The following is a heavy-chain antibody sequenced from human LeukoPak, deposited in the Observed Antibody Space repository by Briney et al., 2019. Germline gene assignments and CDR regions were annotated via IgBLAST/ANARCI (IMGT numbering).Heavy chain of an antibody. V-gene: IGHV3-23*01. CDR3: ASQAGYDYVWGSYPFDY. CDR1: GFTFSSYA. Sequence: GGSLRLSCAASGFTFSSYAMSWVRQAPGKGLEWVSAISGSGGSTYYADSVKGRFTISRDNSKNTLYLQMNSLRAEDTAVYYCASQAGYDYVWGSYPFDYWGQGTLVTVSS. CDR2: ISGSGGST. D-gene: IGHD3-16*02. J-gene: IGHJ4*02.